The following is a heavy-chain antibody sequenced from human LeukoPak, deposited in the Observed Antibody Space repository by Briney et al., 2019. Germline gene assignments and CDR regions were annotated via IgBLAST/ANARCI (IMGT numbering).Heavy chain of an antibody. Sequence: ASVKVSCTASGYTFTGYYMHWVRQAPGQGLEWMGWIHPNSGGTKYAQRFQGRVTVTRDTSISTVYMELSRLRADDTAVYYCARWGKYYYDSSGYYYWGQGTLVSVSS. CDR1: GYTFTGYY. CDR2: IHPNSGGT. J-gene: IGHJ4*02. D-gene: IGHD3-22*01. V-gene: IGHV1-2*02. CDR3: ARWGKYYYDSSGYYY.